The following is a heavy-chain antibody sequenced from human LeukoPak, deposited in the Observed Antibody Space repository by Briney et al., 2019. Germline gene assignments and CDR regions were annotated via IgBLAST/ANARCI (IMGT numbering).Heavy chain of an antibody. CDR2: IYHSGST. CDR1: GYSIISGYY. J-gene: IGHJ3*02. V-gene: IGHV4-38-2*01. CDR3: ARVVVAATWPFDI. Sequence: KPSETLSLTCAVSGYSIISGYYWGWIRQPPGKGLEWIGSIYHSGSTYYNPSLKSRVTISVDTSKNQFSLKLSSVTAADTAVYYCARVVVAATWPFDIWGQGTMVTVSP. D-gene: IGHD2-15*01.